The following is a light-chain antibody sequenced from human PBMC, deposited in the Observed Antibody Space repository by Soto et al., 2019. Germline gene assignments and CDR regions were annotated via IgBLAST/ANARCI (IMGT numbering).Light chain of an antibody. J-gene: IGKJ4*01. CDR2: GIS. Sequence: EIVMTQSPATLSVSPWERATLSCRASQSVGSSLAWYQQKPGQAPRLLIYGISTRATGLPGRFSGSGFWTEVTLTISSLQSEDLAVYYCQQYNHWPLTFGGGTKVDIK. CDR3: QQYNHWPLT. CDR1: QSVGSS. V-gene: IGKV3-15*01.